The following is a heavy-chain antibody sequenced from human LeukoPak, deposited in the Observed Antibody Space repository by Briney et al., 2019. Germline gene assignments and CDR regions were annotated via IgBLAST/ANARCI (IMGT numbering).Heavy chain of an antibody. CDR3: ARGYGLSYYDSSGYNDY. J-gene: IGHJ4*02. CDR1: GGSFSGYY. V-gene: IGHV4-34*01. Sequence: SEALSLTCAVYGGSFSGYYWSWIRQPPGKGLEWIGEINHSGSTNYNPSLKSRVTVSVDTSKNQFSLKLSSVTAADTAVYYCARGYGLSYYDSSGYNDYWGQGTLVTVSS. D-gene: IGHD3-22*01. CDR2: INHSGST.